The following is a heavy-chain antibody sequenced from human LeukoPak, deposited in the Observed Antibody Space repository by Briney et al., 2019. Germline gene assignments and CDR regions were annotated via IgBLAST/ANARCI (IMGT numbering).Heavy chain of an antibody. CDR1: GYTFKHYG. Sequence: ASVKVSCKSSGYTFKHYGITWVRQAPGQGLEWMGWINTYSGSTNYPQGLQGRVTMTTDKSTTTAYMEVRSLISDDTALYYCARRSQNGYNSPIDYWGQGTLVTVSS. D-gene: IGHD5-24*01. V-gene: IGHV1-18*01. J-gene: IGHJ4*02. CDR2: INTYSGST. CDR3: ARRSQNGYNSPIDY.